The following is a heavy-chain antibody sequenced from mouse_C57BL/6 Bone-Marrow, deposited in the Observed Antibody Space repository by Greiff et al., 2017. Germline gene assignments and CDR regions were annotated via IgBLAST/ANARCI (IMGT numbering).Heavy chain of an antibody. V-gene: IGHV5-17*01. CDR3: ARLDDYDLYYFDY. CDR1: GFTFSDYG. CDR2: ISSGSSTI. D-gene: IGHD2-4*01. Sequence: DVQLQESGGGLVKPGGSLKLSCAASGFTFSDYGMHWVRQAPEKGLEWVAYISSGSSTIYYADTVKGRFTISRDNAKNTLFLQMTSLRSEDTAMYYCARLDDYDLYYFDYWGQGTTLTVSS. J-gene: IGHJ2*01.